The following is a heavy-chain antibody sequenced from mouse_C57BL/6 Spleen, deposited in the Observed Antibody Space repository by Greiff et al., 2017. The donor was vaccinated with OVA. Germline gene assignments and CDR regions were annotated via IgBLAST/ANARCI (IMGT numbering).Heavy chain of an antibody. V-gene: IGHV1-55*01. D-gene: IGHD2-2*01. J-gene: IGHJ4*01. Sequence: QVQLQQPGAELVKPGASVKMSCKASGYTFTSYWITWVKQRPGQGLEWIGDIYPGSGSNNYNEKFKSKATLTVDTSSSTAYMQLSSLTSEDSAVYYCARRGEGYDGYSMDYWGQGTSVTVSS. CDR1: GYTFTSYW. CDR2: IYPGSGSN. CDR3: ARRGEGYDGYSMDY.